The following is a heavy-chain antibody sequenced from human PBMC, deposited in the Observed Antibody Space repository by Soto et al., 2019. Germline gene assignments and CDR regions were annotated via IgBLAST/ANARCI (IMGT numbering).Heavy chain of an antibody. CDR3: APRYCSGGSCYLMSAFDI. V-gene: IGHV3-21*01. Sequence: PGGSLRLSCAASGFTFSSYSMNWVRQAPGKGLEWVSSISSSSSYIYYADSVKGRFTISRDNAKNSLYLQMNSLRAEDTAVYYCAPRYCSGGSCYLMSAFDIWGQGTMVTVSS. J-gene: IGHJ3*02. CDR2: ISSSSSYI. D-gene: IGHD2-15*01. CDR1: GFTFSSYS.